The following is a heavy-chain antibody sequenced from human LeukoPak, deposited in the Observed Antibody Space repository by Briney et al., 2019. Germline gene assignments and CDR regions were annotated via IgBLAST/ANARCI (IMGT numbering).Heavy chain of an antibody. V-gene: IGHV4-34*01. CDR1: GGSFSGYY. CDR2: INHSGST. Sequence: SETLSLTCAVYGGSFSGYYWGWIRQPPGKGLEWMGEINHSGSTNYNPSLKSRVTISVDTSKNQFSLKLSSVTAADTAVYYCARGLPTWATGQDYYYYYYMDVWGKGTTVTVSS. CDR3: ARGLPTWATGQDYYYYYYMDV. D-gene: IGHD2/OR15-2a*01. J-gene: IGHJ6*03.